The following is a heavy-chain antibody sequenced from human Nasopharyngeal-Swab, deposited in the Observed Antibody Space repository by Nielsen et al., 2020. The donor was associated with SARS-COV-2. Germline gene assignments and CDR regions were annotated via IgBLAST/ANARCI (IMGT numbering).Heavy chain of an antibody. Sequence: WIRQPPGKGLEWIGYIYYSGSTNYNPSLKSRVTISVDTSKNQFSLKLSSVTAADTAVYYCARVMEGVTTGHSGPTLYYYYMDVWGKGTTVTVSS. CDR3: ARVMEGVTTGHSGPTLYYYYMDV. D-gene: IGHD4-11*01. CDR2: IYYSGST. V-gene: IGHV4-59*01. J-gene: IGHJ6*03.